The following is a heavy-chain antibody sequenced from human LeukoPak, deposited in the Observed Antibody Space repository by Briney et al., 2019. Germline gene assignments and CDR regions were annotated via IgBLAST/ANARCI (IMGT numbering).Heavy chain of an antibody. D-gene: IGHD4-17*01. J-gene: IGHJ2*01. Sequence: SETLSLTCTVSGFSISSYYWSWVRQPAGKGLEWVGRIYTSGSTNYNPSLKSRVTMSVDTSKNQFSLKLSSVTAADTAVYYCARDEDYGDYWYFDLWGRGTLVTVSS. CDR3: ARDEDYGDYWYFDL. CDR1: GFSISSYY. V-gene: IGHV4-4*07. CDR2: IYTSGST.